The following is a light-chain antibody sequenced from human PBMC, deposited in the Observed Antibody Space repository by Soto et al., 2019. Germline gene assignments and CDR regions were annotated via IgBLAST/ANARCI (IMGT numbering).Light chain of an antibody. CDR3: QQYGSPWT. CDR1: QSISAY. J-gene: IGKJ1*01. V-gene: IGKV3-11*01. Sequence: VLTQSPATLSLSPGERVTLSCRASQSISAYLAWYQQKPGQASRLLIYDASNRATGIPPRFSGSGSGTDFTLTISSLEAEDSAVYYCQQYGSPWTFGQGTKVEIK. CDR2: DAS.